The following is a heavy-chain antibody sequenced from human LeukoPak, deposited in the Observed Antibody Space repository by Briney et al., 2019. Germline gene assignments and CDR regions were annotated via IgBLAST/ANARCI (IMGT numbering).Heavy chain of an antibody. CDR3: ARGNWFDP. J-gene: IGHJ5*02. V-gene: IGHV3-30-3*01. CDR2: ISYDGNIK. CDR1: GFTFSGYS. Sequence: PGRSLRLSCAASGFTFSGYSMHWVRQAPGKGLAWVAVISYDGNIKYYADSVKGRFTISRDNSKNTLYLQMNSLRAEDTAVYYCARGNWFDPWGQGTLVTVSS.